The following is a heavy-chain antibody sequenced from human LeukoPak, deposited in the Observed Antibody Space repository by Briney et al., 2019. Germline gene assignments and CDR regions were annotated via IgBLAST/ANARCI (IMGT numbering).Heavy chain of an antibody. CDR3: ARDLITVTKGFDI. V-gene: IGHV4-59*11. D-gene: IGHD4-17*01. J-gene: IGHJ3*02. CDR1: TDSISSHY. Sequence: SETLSLTCAVSTDSISSHYWSWIRQPPGKGLEWIGYISDIGSTNYNPSLKSRVTISIDTSKNQFSMKLRSVTAADTAVYYCARDLITVTKGFDIWGQGTMVSVSS. CDR2: ISDIGST.